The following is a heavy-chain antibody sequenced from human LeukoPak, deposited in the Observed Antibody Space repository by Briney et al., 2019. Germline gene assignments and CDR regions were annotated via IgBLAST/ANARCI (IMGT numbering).Heavy chain of an antibody. J-gene: IGHJ4*02. CDR2: IRSKTYGKTT. Sequence: GGSLRLSCTASGFTFGDHAMSWVRQAPGKGLEWVGFIRSKTYGKTTEYAASVKGRFTISRDDSKNIAYLQMSSLKTEDTAIYYCTRFVPYLDYWGQGTLVTVSS. V-gene: IGHV3-49*04. CDR1: GFTFGDHA. D-gene: IGHD3-16*01. CDR3: TRFVPYLDY.